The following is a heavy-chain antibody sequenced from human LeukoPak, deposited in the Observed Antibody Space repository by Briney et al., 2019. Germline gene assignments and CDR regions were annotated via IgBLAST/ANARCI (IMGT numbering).Heavy chain of an antibody. D-gene: IGHD3-22*01. V-gene: IGHV3-21*04. CDR2: ISSSSSYI. Sequence: GGSLRLSCAASGFTSSSYSMNWVRQAPGKGLEWVSSISSSSSYIYYADSVKGRFTISRDNSKNTLYLQMNSLRAEDTAVYYCAKDRGTYYYDSSGYYYWIYWGQGTLVTVSS. J-gene: IGHJ4*02. CDR3: AKDRGTYYYDSSGYYYWIY. CDR1: GFTSSSYS.